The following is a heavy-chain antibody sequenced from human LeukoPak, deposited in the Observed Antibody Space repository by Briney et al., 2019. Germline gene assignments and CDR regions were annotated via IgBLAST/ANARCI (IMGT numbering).Heavy chain of an antibody. D-gene: IGHD3-22*01. CDR2: IYYSGST. CDR3: TRGSIAYYYMDV. CDR1: GGSISSYY. V-gene: IGHV4-59*01. J-gene: IGHJ6*03. Sequence: SETLSLTCTVSGGSISSYYWSWIRQPPGKGLEWIGNIYYSGSTNYNPSLKSRVTISVDTSRNQFSLKLSSVTAADTAVYYCTRGSIAYYYMDVWGKGTTVTISS.